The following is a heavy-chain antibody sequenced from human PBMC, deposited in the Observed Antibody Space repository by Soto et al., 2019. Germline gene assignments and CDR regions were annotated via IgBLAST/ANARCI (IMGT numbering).Heavy chain of an antibody. CDR2: TNPSSGST. CDR3: ARGAALEYYYGMDV. D-gene: IGHD6-6*01. CDR1: GYTFSSYY. J-gene: IGHJ6*02. Sequence: ASVKVSCKASGYTFSSYYMQWVRQAPGQGLEWMGITNPSSGSTFYAQKFQGRVTVTRDTSTSTVYMELSSLRSEDTAVYYCARGAALEYYYGMDVWGQGTTVTVSS. V-gene: IGHV1-46*01.